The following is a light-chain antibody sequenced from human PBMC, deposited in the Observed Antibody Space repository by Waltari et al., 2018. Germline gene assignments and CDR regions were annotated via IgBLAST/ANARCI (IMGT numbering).Light chain of an antibody. V-gene: IGKV3D-15*01. CDR2: GTS. Sequence: CRASQSLRSCFAWFQQKPGQPPRLLIYGTSTRATGIPARFSGSGSGTDFSLTISSLQPEDFATYYCQQYDYWPWTFGQGTRVESK. CDR1: QSLRSC. CDR3: QQYDYWPWT. J-gene: IGKJ1*01.